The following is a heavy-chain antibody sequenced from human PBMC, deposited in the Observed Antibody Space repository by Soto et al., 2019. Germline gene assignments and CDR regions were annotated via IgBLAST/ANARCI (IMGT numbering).Heavy chain of an antibody. CDR2: IDPGSGKA. Sequence: QVQLVQSGAEVKKPGASVRVSCKPSGYTLTNYAIQWVRQAAGQSLEWLGWIDPGSGKATYSQKFQGRIIITRDNSASTFYMDLSSLTSEDTAVYFCTRDLNGGNPFDYWGQGALVTVSS. CDR1: GYTLTNYA. D-gene: IGHD2-8*01. V-gene: IGHV1-3*01. CDR3: TRDLNGGNPFDY. J-gene: IGHJ4*02.